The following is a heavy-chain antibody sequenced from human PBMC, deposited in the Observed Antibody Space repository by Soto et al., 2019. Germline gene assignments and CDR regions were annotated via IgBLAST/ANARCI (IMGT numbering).Heavy chain of an antibody. V-gene: IGHV4-39*01. CDR1: GGSVINSNYY. D-gene: IGHD2-8*01. Sequence: SGTLSLTCTVSGGSVINSNYYWGWIRQSPGKGLEWIGSVYYRGRSYSKSSVKSRVTISVDTSKNQFSLNLNSVTASDTAVYYCVSQRTSVLTQAYFDYWGPGALVTVSS. J-gene: IGHJ4*02. CDR3: VSQRTSVLTQAYFDY. CDR2: VYYRGRS.